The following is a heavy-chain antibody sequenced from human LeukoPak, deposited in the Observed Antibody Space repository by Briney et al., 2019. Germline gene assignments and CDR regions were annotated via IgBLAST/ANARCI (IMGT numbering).Heavy chain of an antibody. Sequence: SETLSLTCTVSGGPITSYYWSWIRQPPGKGLEWIGYNSGSTNYNASLKSRVTILLVRSKNQFSLKLSSVTAADTAVYYCARGRGYGGNYLRSFDIWGQGTMVTVSS. D-gene: IGHD1-26*01. J-gene: IGHJ3*02. CDR1: GGPITSYY. CDR2: NSGST. V-gene: IGHV4-59*08. CDR3: ARGRGYGGNYLRSFDI.